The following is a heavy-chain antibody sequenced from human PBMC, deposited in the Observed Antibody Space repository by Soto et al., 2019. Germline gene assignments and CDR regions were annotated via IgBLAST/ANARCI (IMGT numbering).Heavy chain of an antibody. CDR3: ARYYGGYSDY. Sequence: SETVSLTCTVSGGSISSYYWSLIRQPPGKGLEWIGYIYYSGSTNYNPSLKSRVTISVDTSKNQFSLKLSSVTAADTAVYYCARYYGGYSDYWGQGTLVTXS. J-gene: IGHJ4*02. CDR2: IYYSGST. V-gene: IGHV4-59*08. D-gene: IGHD3-10*01. CDR1: GGSISSYY.